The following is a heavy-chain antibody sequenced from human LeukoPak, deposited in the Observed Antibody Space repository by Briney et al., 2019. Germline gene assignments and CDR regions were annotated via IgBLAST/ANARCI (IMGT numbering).Heavy chain of an antibody. CDR1: GFTFDDYG. CDR3: ARNSGAGYYFYMDV. V-gene: IGHV3-20*04. D-gene: IGHD3-10*01. J-gene: IGHJ6*03. Sequence: GGSLRLSCAASGFTFDDYGMSWVRQAPGKGLEWVSGIKWNGGSKGYADSVKGRFTISRGNAKNSLYLQMNSLRAEDTALYYCARNSGAGYYFYMDVWGKGTAVTVSS. CDR2: IKWNGGSK.